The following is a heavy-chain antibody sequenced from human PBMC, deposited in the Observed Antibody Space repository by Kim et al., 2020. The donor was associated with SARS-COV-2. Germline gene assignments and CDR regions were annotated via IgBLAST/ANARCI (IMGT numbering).Heavy chain of an antibody. J-gene: IGHJ6*02. D-gene: IGHD4-4*01. Sequence: YNPSLKSRVTISVDTSKNQFSLKLSSVTAADTAVYYCARVTGFYYYGMDVWGQGTTVTVSS. V-gene: IGHV4-31*02. CDR3: ARVTGFYYYGMDV.